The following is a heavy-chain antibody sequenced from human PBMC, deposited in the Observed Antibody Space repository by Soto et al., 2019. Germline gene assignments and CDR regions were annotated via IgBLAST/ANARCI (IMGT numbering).Heavy chain of an antibody. D-gene: IGHD2-2*01. V-gene: IGHV1-18*01. CDR2: ISAYNGNT. J-gene: IGHJ4*02. CDR1: GYTFTSYG. CDR3: ARDLAAVVVPAASGVWYFDY. Sequence: VASVKVSCKASGYTFTSYGISWVRQAPGQGLEWMGWISAYNGNTNYAQKLQGRVTMTTDTSTSTAYMELRSLRSDDTAVYYCARDLAAVVVPAASGVWYFDYWGQGTLVTVS.